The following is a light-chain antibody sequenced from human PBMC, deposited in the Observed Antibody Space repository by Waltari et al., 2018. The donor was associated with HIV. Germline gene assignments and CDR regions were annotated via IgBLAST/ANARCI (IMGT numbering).Light chain of an antibody. CDR2: RNN. CDR1: SSNIGRNY. J-gene: IGLJ1*01. CDR3: AVWGDSLNSYV. V-gene: IGLV1-47*01. Sequence: QSVLTQPPSASGTPGQRVTIPCSGSSSNIGRNYVYWYQQLPGTAPKLLIYRNNQRPVGVPDRFSGSKSGTSASLAISGLRSEDEADYYCAVWGDSLNSYVFGTVTEVTVL.